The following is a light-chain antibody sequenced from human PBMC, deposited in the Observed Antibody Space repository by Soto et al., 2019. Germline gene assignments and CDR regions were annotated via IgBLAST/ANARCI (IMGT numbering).Light chain of an antibody. CDR3: SSDIISSTV. CDR2: EVS. CDR1: SSDVGDYNS. J-gene: IGLJ1*01. V-gene: IGLV2-14*01. Sequence: QSALTQPASVSGSPGQSITISCTGTSSDVGDYNSVSWYQQHPGKAPRVMIYEVSNRPAGVSNRFSGSKSGNTASLTISGLQPEDEADYYCSSDIISSTVFGTGTKLTVL.